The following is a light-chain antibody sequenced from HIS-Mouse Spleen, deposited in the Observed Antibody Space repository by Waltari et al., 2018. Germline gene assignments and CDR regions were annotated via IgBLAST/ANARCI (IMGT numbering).Light chain of an antibody. CDR3: QQYNSFPPT. J-gene: IGKJ1*01. CDR2: AAS. CDR1: QGISSY. V-gene: IGKV1D-8*02. Sequence: AIRLTQSPSLLSASAGDRVTITCRTSQGISSYLAWYQQKPGKAPELLIYAASTLQSGVPSRFSGSGSGTDFTLTISSLQSEDFATYYCQQYNSFPPTFGQGTKVEIK.